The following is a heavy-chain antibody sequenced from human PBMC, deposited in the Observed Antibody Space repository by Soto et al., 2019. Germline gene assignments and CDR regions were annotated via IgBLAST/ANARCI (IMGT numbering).Heavy chain of an antibody. V-gene: IGHV1-18*04. J-gene: IGHJ5*02. CDR1: GYTFTSYY. Sequence: ASVKVSCKASGYTFTSYYMHWMRQAPGQGLEWMGYISGYNGNTIYAQRLQGRVTMTTDTSTSTAYMELRSLRSDDTAVYYCARDSPPNYLWGQGTLVTVSS. CDR2: ISGYNGNT. D-gene: IGHD7-27*01. CDR3: ARDSPPNYL.